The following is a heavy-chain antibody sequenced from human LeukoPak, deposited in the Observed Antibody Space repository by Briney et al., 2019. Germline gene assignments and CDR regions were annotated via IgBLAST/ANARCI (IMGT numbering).Heavy chain of an antibody. J-gene: IGHJ4*02. CDR3: ARAPTVLVGYCSSSSCQADY. CDR1: GFTFGSYG. Sequence: GGSLRLSCAASGFTFGSYGMHWVRQAPGKGLQWVALISHDGSNKYYADSVRGRFTISRDNSKNTLYLQMNSLRAEDTAVYYCARAPTVLVGYCSSSSCQADYWGQGTLVTVSS. CDR2: ISHDGSNK. D-gene: IGHD2-2*01. V-gene: IGHV3-30*03.